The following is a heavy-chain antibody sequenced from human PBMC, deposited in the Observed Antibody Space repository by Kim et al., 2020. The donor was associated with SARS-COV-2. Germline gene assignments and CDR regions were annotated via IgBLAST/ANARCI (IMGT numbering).Heavy chain of an antibody. CDR1: GGSFSGYY. Sequence: SETLSLTCAVYGGSFSGYYWSWIRQPPGKGLEWIGEINHSGSTNYNPSLKSRVTISVDTSKNQFSLKLSSVTAADTAVYYCRARSGSYRAPDYWGQGTLVTVSS. V-gene: IGHV4-34*01. CDR3: RARSGSYRAPDY. CDR2: INHSGST. D-gene: IGHD1-26*01. J-gene: IGHJ4*02.